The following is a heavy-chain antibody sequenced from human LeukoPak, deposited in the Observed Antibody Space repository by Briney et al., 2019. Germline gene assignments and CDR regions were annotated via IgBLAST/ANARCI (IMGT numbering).Heavy chain of an antibody. CDR3: ARGAVAGSYFDY. Sequence: PSETLSLTCTVSGGSISSYYWSWIRQPPGKGLEWIGNVYNTGNTNYNPSLESRVAISVDTSKTQFSLRLSSVTAADTAVYYCARGAVAGSYFDYWGQGTLVTVSS. CDR2: VYNTGNT. CDR1: GGSISSYY. V-gene: IGHV4-59*01. J-gene: IGHJ4*02. D-gene: IGHD6-19*01.